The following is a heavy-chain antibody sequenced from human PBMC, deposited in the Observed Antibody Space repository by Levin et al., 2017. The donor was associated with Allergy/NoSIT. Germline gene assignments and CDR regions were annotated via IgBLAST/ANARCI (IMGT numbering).Heavy chain of an antibody. D-gene: IGHD5-18*01. J-gene: IGHJ4*02. Sequence: GESLKISCAASGFTFSSYWMHWVRQAPGKGLVWVSRINSDGSSTSYADSVKGRFTISRDNAKNTLYLQMNSLRAEDTAVYYCARAPSRGYSYGSYFDYWGQGTLVTVSS. CDR1: GFTFSSYW. V-gene: IGHV3-74*01. CDR3: ARAPSRGYSYGSYFDY. CDR2: INSDGSST.